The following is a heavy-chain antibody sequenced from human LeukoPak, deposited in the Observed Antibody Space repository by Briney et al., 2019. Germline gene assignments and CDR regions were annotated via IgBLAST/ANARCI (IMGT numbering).Heavy chain of an antibody. CDR1: GGNFISYA. CDR2: IIPMFGTS. CDR3: ATYTLSQFWSGYYHFDY. D-gene: IGHD3-3*01. V-gene: IGHV1-69*05. Sequence: SVKVSCRASGGNFISYAVSWVRQAPGQGLEWMGGIIPMFGTSNYAQKFQGRVTITTDESTTTAYMELSSLSSEDTAVYYCATYTLSQFWSGYYHFDYWGQGTLVSVSS. J-gene: IGHJ4*02.